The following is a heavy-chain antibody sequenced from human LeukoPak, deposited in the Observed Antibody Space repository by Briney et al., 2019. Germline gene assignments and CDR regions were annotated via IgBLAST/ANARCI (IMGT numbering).Heavy chain of an antibody. CDR2: IYHSGST. J-gene: IGHJ5*02. CDR3: ARLAGIVGATNRGQVWEFDP. V-gene: IGHV4-4*02. CDR1: GGSISSSNW. Sequence: PSGTLSLTCAVSGGSISSSNWWSWVRQPPGKGLEWIGEIYHSGSTNYNPSLKSRVTISVDKSKNQFSLKLSSVTAADTAVYYCARLAGIVGATNRGQVWEFDPWGQGTLVTVSS. D-gene: IGHD1-26*01.